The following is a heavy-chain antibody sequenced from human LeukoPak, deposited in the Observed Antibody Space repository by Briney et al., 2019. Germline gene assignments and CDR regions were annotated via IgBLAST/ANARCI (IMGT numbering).Heavy chain of an antibody. CDR2: IPYDGSNK. V-gene: IGHV3-30*18. CDR1: GFTFSSYW. D-gene: IGHD6-13*01. CDR3: AKSGIEAAGSLVYFDY. J-gene: IGHJ4*02. Sequence: GGSLRLSCAASGFTFSSYWMHWVRQAPGKGLECVAIIPYDGSNKYYTDSVKGRFTISRDNSKNTLYLQMNSLRAEDTAVYYCAKSGIEAAGSLVYFDYWGQGTLVTASS.